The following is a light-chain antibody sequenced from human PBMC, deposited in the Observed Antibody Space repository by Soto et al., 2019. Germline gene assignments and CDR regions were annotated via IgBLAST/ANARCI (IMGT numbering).Light chain of an antibody. CDR1: QDISNY. CDR3: LQHKPYPRT. CDR2: DAS. J-gene: IGKJ2*01. V-gene: IGKV1-17*03. Sequence: DIQMTQSPSAMSASVGGRVTITCRASQDISNYLAWYQQKPGKVPKRLIYDASSLESGVPTRFSASGSGTEFSLTISSLPPEDFATYYCLQHKPYPRTFGQGTKQDIK.